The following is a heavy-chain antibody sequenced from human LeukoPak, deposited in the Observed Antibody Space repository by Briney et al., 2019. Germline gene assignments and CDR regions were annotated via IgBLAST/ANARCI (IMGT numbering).Heavy chain of an antibody. CDR1: GFTLSNPW. D-gene: IGHD4-23*01. CDR3: TTDAEGYGGTFIDY. J-gene: IGHJ4*02. CDR2: IKSKTDGGTT. Sequence: GGTLRLSCAASGFTLSNPWMSWVRQAPGKGREWVGRIKSKTDGGTTDYAAPVKGRFTISRDDSNNTLYLQMNSLKTEDTAVYYCTTDAEGYGGTFIDYWGQGTLVTVSS. V-gene: IGHV3-15*01.